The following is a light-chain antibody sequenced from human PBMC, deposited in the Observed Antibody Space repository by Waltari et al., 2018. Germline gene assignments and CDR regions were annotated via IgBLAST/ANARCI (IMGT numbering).Light chain of an antibody. V-gene: IGLV2-14*01. CDR3: SSYASTSAHYV. CDR2: DVS. Sequence: QSALTQPASVSGSPGQSITLSCTGSSTDVGGYNYVSWYQQHPGNAPKLMIYDVSRRPSGVSSRFSGFKSGNTASLTISGLQAEDEADYYCSSYASTSAHYVFGSGTKVTVL. J-gene: IGLJ1*01. CDR1: STDVGGYNY.